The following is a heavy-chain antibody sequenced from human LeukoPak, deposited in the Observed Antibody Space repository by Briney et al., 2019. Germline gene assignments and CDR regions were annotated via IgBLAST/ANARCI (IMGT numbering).Heavy chain of an antibody. CDR3: ARDWGKYDYVWGSYRTYYFDY. Sequence: ASVKVSCKASGGTFSSYAISWVRQAPGQGLEWMGWISAYNGNTNYAQKLQGRVTMTTDTSTSTAYMELRSLRSDDTAVYYCARDWGKYDYVWGSYRTYYFDYWGQGTLVTVSS. CDR1: GGTFSSYA. CDR2: ISAYNGNT. D-gene: IGHD3-16*02. J-gene: IGHJ4*02. V-gene: IGHV1-18*01.